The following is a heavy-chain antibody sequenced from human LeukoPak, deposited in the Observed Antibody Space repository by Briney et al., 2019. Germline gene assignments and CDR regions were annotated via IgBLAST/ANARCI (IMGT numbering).Heavy chain of an antibody. J-gene: IGHJ4*02. D-gene: IGHD2-21*01. Sequence: GGSLRLPCASSGFTFSSYSMNWVRQAPGKGLEWVSSISSSSSYIYYADSVKGRFTISRDNAKNSLYLQMNSLRAEDTAVYYCAREGDWYYFDYWGQGTLVTVSS. CDR1: GFTFSSYS. V-gene: IGHV3-21*01. CDR3: AREGDWYYFDY. CDR2: ISSSSSYI.